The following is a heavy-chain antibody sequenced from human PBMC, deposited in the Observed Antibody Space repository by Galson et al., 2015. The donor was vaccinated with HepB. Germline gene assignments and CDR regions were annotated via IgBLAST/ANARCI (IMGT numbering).Heavy chain of an antibody. CDR2: ISGNGDST. Sequence: SLRLSCAASGFAFDSHAMSWVRQAPGRGLEWISGISGNGDSTFYADSVKGRFTVSRANSNNMLYLQMNSLGAEDAGLYFCAKGYGLFDSWGQGILVTVSS. CDR1: GFAFDSHA. J-gene: IGHJ5*01. CDR3: AKGYGLFDS. D-gene: IGHD5-18*01. V-gene: IGHV3-23*01.